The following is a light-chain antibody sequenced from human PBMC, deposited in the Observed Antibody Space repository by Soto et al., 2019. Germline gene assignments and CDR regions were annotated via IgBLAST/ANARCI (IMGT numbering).Light chain of an antibody. CDR2: DAS. J-gene: IGKJ1*01. CDR3: LLYNSYSPAM. Sequence: DIQMTQSPSTLSASVGDRVTITCRASQSISSWLAWYQQKPGKAPKLLIYDASSLESGVPSRFIGCGAATESAVSISGRQPDDFATYYWLLYNSYSPAMFGQGTNVEIK. CDR1: QSISSW. V-gene: IGKV1-5*01.